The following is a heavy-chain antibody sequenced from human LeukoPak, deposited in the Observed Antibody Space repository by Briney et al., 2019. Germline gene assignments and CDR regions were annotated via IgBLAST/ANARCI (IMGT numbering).Heavy chain of an antibody. V-gene: IGHV3-23*01. CDR1: GFTFSSYA. CDR3: AKGVLAVTTWMWFDP. Sequence: GGSLRLSCAAYGFTFSSYAMSWVRQAPGKGLEWVSAISGSGGSTYYADSVKGRFTISRDNSKNTLYLQMNSLRAEDTAVYYCAKGVLAVTTWMWFDPWGQGTLVTVSS. CDR2: ISGSGGST. J-gene: IGHJ5*02. D-gene: IGHD4-11*01.